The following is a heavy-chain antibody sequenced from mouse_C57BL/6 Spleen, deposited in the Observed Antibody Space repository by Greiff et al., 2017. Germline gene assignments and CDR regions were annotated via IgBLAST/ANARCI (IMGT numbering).Heavy chain of an antibody. CDR2: IHPNSGST. CDR3: ACYYGSSPAMDY. Sequence: QVQLKQPGAELVKPGASVKLSCKASGYTFTSYWMHWVKQRPGQGLEWIGMIHPNSGSTNYNEKFKSKATLTVDKSSSTAYMQLSSLTSEDSAVYYCACYYGSSPAMDYWGQGTSVTVSS. J-gene: IGHJ4*01. CDR1: GYTFTSYW. V-gene: IGHV1-64*01. D-gene: IGHD1-1*01.